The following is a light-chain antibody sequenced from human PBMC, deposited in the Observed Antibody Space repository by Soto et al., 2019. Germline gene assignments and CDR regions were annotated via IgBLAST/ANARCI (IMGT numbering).Light chain of an antibody. V-gene: IGLV3-1*01. CDR3: QAWDSSTAV. Sequence: SYELTQPPSVSVSPGQTASITRSGDKSGDKYACWYQQKPGQSPGLVIYQDSKRPSGIPERFSGSNSGNTATLTISGTQAMDESDYYCQAWDSSTAVFGGGTQLTLL. J-gene: IGLJ2*01. CDR2: QDS. CDR1: KSGDKY.